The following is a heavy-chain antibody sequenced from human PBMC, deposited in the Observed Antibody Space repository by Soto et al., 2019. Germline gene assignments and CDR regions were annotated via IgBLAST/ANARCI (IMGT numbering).Heavy chain of an antibody. J-gene: IGHJ6*02. V-gene: IGHV5-51*01. Sequence: GESLKISGKGSGYSFTSYWIGWVRQMPGKGLEGMGIIYPGDSDPRYSPSFQGQVTISADKSISTAYLQWSSLKASDTAMYYCARRYCTNGVCVLGMDVWGQGTTVTVSS. CDR1: GYSFTSYW. CDR3: ARRYCTNGVCVLGMDV. CDR2: IYPGDSDP. D-gene: IGHD2-8*01.